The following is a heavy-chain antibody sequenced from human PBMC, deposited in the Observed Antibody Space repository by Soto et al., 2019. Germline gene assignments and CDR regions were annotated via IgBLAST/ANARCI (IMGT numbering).Heavy chain of an antibody. Sequence: QVQLQESGPGLVKPSQTLSLTCTVSGGSISSGDYYWSWIRQPPGKGLEWIGYIYYSGSTYYNPSLKSRVTISVDTSKNQFSLKLSSVTAADTAVYYCARVVHDILTGYGGPFDYWGQGTLVTVSS. V-gene: IGHV4-30-4*01. CDR3: ARVVHDILTGYGGPFDY. CDR1: GGSISSGDYY. J-gene: IGHJ4*02. CDR2: IYYSGST. D-gene: IGHD3-9*01.